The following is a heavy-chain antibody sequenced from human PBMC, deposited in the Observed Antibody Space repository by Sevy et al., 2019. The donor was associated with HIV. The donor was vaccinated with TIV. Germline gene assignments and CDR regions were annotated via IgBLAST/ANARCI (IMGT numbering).Heavy chain of an antibody. CDR1: GYTFTNFY. V-gene: IGHV1-46*01. CDR2: INPNGGAT. J-gene: IGHJ4*02. D-gene: IGHD1-1*01. CDR3: AREDWNAAGLDY. Sequence: ASVKVSCKTSGYTFTNFYIHWVRQAPGERHEWMGMINPNGGATGYAQKFKGRVTLTRDLSTGTVYMEVSSLRHDDTAVYYCAREDWNAAGLDYWGQGTLVTVSS.